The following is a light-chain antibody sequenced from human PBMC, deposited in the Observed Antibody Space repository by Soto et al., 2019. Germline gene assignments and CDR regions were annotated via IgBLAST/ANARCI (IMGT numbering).Light chain of an antibody. J-gene: IGLJ1*01. CDR3: AAWDDNLNGYV. CDR1: TSNIGTFY. V-gene: IGLV1-47*02. Sequence: QSVLTQPPSASSTPGQTVTISCSGSTSNIGTFYVYWYQHLPGTAPKLLIYLGDQRASGVSDRFSGSKSGTSASLAINGLRSDDEADYYCAAWDDNLNGYVFGPGTKVTVL. CDR2: LGD.